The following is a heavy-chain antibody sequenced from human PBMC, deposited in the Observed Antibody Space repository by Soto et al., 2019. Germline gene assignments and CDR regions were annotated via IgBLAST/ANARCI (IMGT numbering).Heavy chain of an antibody. Sequence: EVQLVESGGGLVQPGGSLRLSCAASGFTFSNYWMFWVRQAPGKGLVWVSRINSDGSRRDYTDSVKGRFTISRDNARNTLYLQMSSLRAEDTAVYYCARGHGDYSFDYWGQGTLVTVSS. CDR2: INSDGSRR. CDR3: ARGHGDYSFDY. D-gene: IGHD4-17*01. CDR1: GFTFSNYW. J-gene: IGHJ4*02. V-gene: IGHV3-74*01.